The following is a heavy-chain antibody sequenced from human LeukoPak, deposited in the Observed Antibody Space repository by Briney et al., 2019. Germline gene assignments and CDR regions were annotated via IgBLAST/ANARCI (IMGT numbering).Heavy chain of an antibody. J-gene: IGHJ4*02. CDR3: ARVTPPQSGSYHQGAFDY. D-gene: IGHD1-26*01. CDR2: IIPILGIA. V-gene: IGHV1-69*04. CDR1: GGTFSSYA. Sequence: GASVKVSCKASGGTFSSYAISWVRQAPGQGLEWMGRIIPILGIANYAQKFQGRATITADKSTSTAYMELSSLRSEDTAVYYCARVTPPQSGSYHQGAFDYWGQGTLVTVSS.